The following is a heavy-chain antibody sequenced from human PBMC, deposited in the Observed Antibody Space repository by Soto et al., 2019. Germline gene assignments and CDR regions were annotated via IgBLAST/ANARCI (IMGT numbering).Heavy chain of an antibody. CDR2: ISGSGGST. CDR1: GFTLSSYA. V-gene: IGHV3-23*01. Sequence: GGSLRLSCAASGFTLSSYAMSWVRQAPGKGLEWVSAISGSGGSTYYADSFQGRLTISSDNSKNTLYPQMNSLGAEDTAVYYCAKESILNIVLTSYYMDVWGKGTTVTVSS. J-gene: IGHJ6*03. D-gene: IGHD2-8*01. CDR3: AKESILNIVLTSYYMDV.